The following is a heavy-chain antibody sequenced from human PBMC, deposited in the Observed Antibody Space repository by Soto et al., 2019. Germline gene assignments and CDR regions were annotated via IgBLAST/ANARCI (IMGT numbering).Heavy chain of an antibody. V-gene: IGHV3-21*01. CDR3: AREYSSSWDHIDY. CDR1: GFTFSSYS. Sequence: GGSLRLSCAASGFTFSSYSMNWVRQAPGKGLEWVSSISSSSSYIYYADSVKGRFTISRDNAKNSLYLQMNSLRAEDTAVYYCAREYSSSWDHIDYWGQGTLVTVSS. J-gene: IGHJ4*02. D-gene: IGHD6-13*01. CDR2: ISSSSSYI.